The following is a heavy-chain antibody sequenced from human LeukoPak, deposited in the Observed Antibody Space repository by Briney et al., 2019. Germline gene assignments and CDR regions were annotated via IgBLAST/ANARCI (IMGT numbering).Heavy chain of an antibody. CDR2: INPNSGGT. Sequence: ASVKVSCKASGYTFTGYYMHWVRQAPGQGLEWMGWINPNSGGTNYAQKFQGRVTMTRDTSISTAYMELSRLRSDDTAVYYCARGLSIAAVWAAFDIWGRGTMLTVSS. V-gene: IGHV1-2*02. D-gene: IGHD6-13*01. CDR3: ARGLSIAAVWAAFDI. CDR1: GYTFTGYY. J-gene: IGHJ3*02.